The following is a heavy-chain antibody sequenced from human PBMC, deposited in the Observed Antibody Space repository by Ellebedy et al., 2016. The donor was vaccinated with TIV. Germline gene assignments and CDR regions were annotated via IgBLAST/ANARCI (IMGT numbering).Heavy chain of an antibody. D-gene: IGHD3-22*01. CDR2: ISSSGVST. J-gene: IGHJ4*02. CDR1: GFTFRNFA. CDR3: AKLDSSGYYYGRFDY. Sequence: GGSLRLSCAASGFTFRNFAMTWVRQAPGKGLEWVSSISSSGVSTDYADSVRGRVTISRDNSKNTLYLQMNSVRADDSAVYYCAKLDSSGYYYGRFDYWGQGTLVTVSS. V-gene: IGHV3-23*01.